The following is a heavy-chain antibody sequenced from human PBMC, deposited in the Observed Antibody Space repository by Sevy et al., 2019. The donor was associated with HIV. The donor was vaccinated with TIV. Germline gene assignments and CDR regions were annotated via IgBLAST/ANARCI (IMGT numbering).Heavy chain of an antibody. CDR1: GFTFSTYG. CDR3: ARDLEXYDYGDYGPXFMPDY. CDR2: IWFDGSNT. J-gene: IGHJ4*01. V-gene: IGHV3-33*01. D-gene: IGHD4-17*01. Sequence: GGSLRLSCAASGFTFSTYGMHWVRQAPGKGLEWVAVIWFDGSNTYYADSVKGRFTISRDIAKNTLHLQMNSLRVEDTAVYYCARDLEXYDYGDYGPXFMPDYXXXGTLVTVSS.